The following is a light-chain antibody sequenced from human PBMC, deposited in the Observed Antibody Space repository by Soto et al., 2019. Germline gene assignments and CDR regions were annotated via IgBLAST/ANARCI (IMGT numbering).Light chain of an antibody. CDR1: QGIKNW. CDR2: TGS. CDR3: QQAASFPIT. J-gene: IGKJ5*01. Sequence: DIQMTQSPSYVSASVGDRVTITCRASQGIKNWLAWYQQKPGKAPNLLIYTGSSLQSGVPSIFSGSGSGTDFTLTINSLQPEDFATSYCQQAASFPITFGQGTRLEIK. V-gene: IGKV1-12*01.